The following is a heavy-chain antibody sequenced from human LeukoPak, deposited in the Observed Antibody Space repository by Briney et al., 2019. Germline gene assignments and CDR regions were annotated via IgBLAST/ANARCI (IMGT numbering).Heavy chain of an antibody. CDR2: IYHSGST. V-gene: IGHV4-4*02. Sequence: SETLSLTCAVSGGSISSSNWWSWVRQPPGKGLELIGEIYHSGSTNYNPSLKSRVTISVDKSKNQFSLKLSSVTAADTAVYYCARDYGSGSYPLSYYGMTSGAKGPRSPSP. D-gene: IGHD3-10*01. CDR3: ARDYGSGSYPLSYYGMTS. J-gene: IGHJ6*02. CDR1: GGSISSSNW.